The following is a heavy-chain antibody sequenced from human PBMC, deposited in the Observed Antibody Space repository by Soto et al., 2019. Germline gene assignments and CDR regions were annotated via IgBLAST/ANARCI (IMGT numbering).Heavy chain of an antibody. D-gene: IGHD3-3*01. CDR1: GFTVSSNY. J-gene: IGHJ3*02. Sequence: VQLVESGGGLIQPGGSLRLSCAASGFTVSSNYMSWVRQAPRKGLEWVSVIYSGGTTYYTDSVKGRFTISRDNSKNTLYLQMNNLRAEDTAVYYCARSAPVLSGSVAFDIWGQGTLVTVSS. V-gene: IGHV3-53*01. CDR2: IYSGGTT. CDR3: ARSAPVLSGSVAFDI.